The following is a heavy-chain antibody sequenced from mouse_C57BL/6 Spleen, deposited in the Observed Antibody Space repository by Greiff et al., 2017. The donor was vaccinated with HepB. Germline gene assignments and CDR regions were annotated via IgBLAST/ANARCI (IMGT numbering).Heavy chain of an antibody. CDR3: ARGGGGVFDY. CDR2: IDPSDSYT. CDR1: GYTFTSYW. J-gene: IGHJ2*01. V-gene: IGHV1-69*01. Sequence: VQLQQPGAELVMPGASVKLSCKASGYTFTSYWMHWVKQRPGQGLEWIGEIDPSDSYTNYNQKFKGKSTLTVDKSSSTAYMQLSSLTSEDSAVYYWARGGGGVFDYWGQGTTLTVSS.